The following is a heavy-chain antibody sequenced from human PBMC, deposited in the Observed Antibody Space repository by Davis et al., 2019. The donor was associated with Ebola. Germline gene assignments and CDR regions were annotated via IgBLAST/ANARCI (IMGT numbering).Heavy chain of an antibody. D-gene: IGHD2-2*01. CDR3: ATRRSSTSWGYYGMDV. J-gene: IGHJ6*04. CDR2: IYYSGST. CDR1: GGSISSSSYY. Sequence: SETLSLTCTVSGGSISSSSYYWGWIRQPPGKGLEWIGTIYYSGSTYYNPSLKSRVTISVDTSKNQFSLKLSSVTAADTAVYYCATRRSSTSWGYYGMDVWGKGTTVTVSS. V-gene: IGHV4-39*07.